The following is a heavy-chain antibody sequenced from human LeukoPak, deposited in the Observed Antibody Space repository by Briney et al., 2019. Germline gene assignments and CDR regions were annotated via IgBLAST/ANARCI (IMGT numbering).Heavy chain of an antibody. J-gene: IGHJ4*02. D-gene: IGHD5-24*01. CDR1: GGTFSSYA. V-gene: IGHV1-69*13. Sequence: SVKVSCKASGGTFSSYAISWVRQAPGQGLEWMGGNIPIFGTANYAQKFQGRVTITADESTSTAYMELSSLRSEDTAVYYCARSGRTVEMAYYFDYWGQGTLVTVSS. CDR2: NIPIFGTA. CDR3: ARSGRTVEMAYYFDY.